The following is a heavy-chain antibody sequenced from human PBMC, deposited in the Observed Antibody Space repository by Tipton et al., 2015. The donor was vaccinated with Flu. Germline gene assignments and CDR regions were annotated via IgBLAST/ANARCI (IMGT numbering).Heavy chain of an antibody. CDR2: IYSGGST. CDR3: ARDSGCSGGSCYVPFDY. CDR1: GFTVSSNY. V-gene: IGHV3-53*01. Sequence: CAASGFTVSSNYMSWVRQAPGKGLEWVSVIYSGGSTYYADSVKGRFTISRDNSKNTLYLQMNSLRAEDTAVYYCARDSGCSGGSCYVPFDYWGQGTLVTVSS. D-gene: IGHD2-15*01. J-gene: IGHJ4*02.